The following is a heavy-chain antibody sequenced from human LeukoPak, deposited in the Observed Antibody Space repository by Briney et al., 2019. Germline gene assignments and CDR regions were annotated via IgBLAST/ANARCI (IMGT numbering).Heavy chain of an antibody. V-gene: IGHV3-33*01. CDR1: GFTFSSYG. CDR3: ARDRGGWTLGYYFDY. CDR2: IWCDGSNK. D-gene: IGHD6-19*01. Sequence: PGGSLRLSCAASGFTFSSYGMHGVRQAPGKGGEGVAVIWCDGSNKYYADSVKGRFTISRDNSQNTLHLQMNSLRAEDTAVYYCARDRGGWTLGYYFDYWGQGTLVTVSS. J-gene: IGHJ4*02.